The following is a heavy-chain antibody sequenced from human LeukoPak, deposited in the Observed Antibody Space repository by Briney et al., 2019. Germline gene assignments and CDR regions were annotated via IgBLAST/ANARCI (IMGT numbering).Heavy chain of an antibody. CDR3: AKSRSYTVRDAFEI. D-gene: IGHD3-10*01. J-gene: IGHJ3*02. V-gene: IGHV3-23*01. CDR1: GFTFSSYA. Sequence: GGSLRLSCAASGFTFSSYAMNWVRQAPGKGLEWVSAISGSGGSTYYADSVKGRFTISRDNSRNTLSLHMNSLRAEDTAVYYCAKSRSYTVRDAFEIWGQGTKVTVSS. CDR2: ISGSGGST.